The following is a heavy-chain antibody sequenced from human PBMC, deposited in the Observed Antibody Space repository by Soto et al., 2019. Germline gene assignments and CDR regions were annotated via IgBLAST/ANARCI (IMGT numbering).Heavy chain of an antibody. D-gene: IGHD3-3*01. CDR3: ARDDPDYDCSP. Sequence: VKVSCKASGGTFSSYTISWVRQAPGQGLEWMGRIIPILGIANYAQKFQGRVTITADKSTSTAYMELSSLRSEDTAVYYCARDDPDYDCSPWGQGTLVTVSS. V-gene: IGHV1-69*04. CDR1: GGTFSSYT. J-gene: IGHJ5*02. CDR2: IIPILGIA.